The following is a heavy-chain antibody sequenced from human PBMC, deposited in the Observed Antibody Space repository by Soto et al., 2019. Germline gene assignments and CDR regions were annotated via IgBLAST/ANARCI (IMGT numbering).Heavy chain of an antibody. CDR2: IVVGSGNT. CDR3: AAERSTMVRGEDFYYYYGMDV. J-gene: IGHJ6*02. CDR1: GFTFTSSA. V-gene: IGHV1-58*02. Sequence: SVKVSCKASGFTFTSSAMQWVRQARGQRLEWIGWIVVGSGNTNYAQKFQERVTITRDMSTSTAYMELSSLRSEDTAVYYCAAERSTMVRGEDFYYYYGMDVWGQGTTVTVS. D-gene: IGHD3-10*01.